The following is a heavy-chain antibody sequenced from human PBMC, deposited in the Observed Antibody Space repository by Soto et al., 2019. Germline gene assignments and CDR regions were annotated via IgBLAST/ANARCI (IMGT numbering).Heavy chain of an antibody. CDR1: GYTFTSYY. Sequence: GASVKVSCKASGYTFTSYYMHWVRQAPGQGLEWMGIINPSGGSTSYAQKFQGRVTMTRDTSTSTVYMELSSLRSEDTAVYYCARSDIVLMVYVTFPGMDVWGQGTTVTVSS. J-gene: IGHJ6*02. V-gene: IGHV1-46*01. CDR3: ARSDIVLMVYVTFPGMDV. CDR2: INPSGGST. D-gene: IGHD2-8*01.